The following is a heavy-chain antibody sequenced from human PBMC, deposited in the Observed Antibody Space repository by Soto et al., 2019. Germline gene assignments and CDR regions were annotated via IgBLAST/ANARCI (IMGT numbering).Heavy chain of an antibody. CDR1: GFTFSDYY. Sequence: GGSLRLSCAASGFTFSDYYMSWIRQAPGKGLEWVSAISGSGGSTYYADSVKGRFTISRDNSKNTLYLQMNSLRAEDTAVYYCAKDLVGSNADYFDYWGQGTLVTVSS. V-gene: IGHV3-23*01. CDR2: ISGSGGST. J-gene: IGHJ4*02. D-gene: IGHD2-15*01. CDR3: AKDLVGSNADYFDY.